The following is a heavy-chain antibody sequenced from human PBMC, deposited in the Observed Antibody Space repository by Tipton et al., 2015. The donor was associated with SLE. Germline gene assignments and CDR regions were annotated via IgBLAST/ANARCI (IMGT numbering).Heavy chain of an antibody. CDR3: ARGRIVVVVAGRYYYYYYMDV. CDR2: IYYSGST. D-gene: IGHD2-15*01. CDR1: GGSISRYY. J-gene: IGHJ6*03. V-gene: IGHV4-59*12. Sequence: TLSLTCKVSGGSISRYYWSRIRQPPGKGLDYIESIYYSGSTNSHPSLESRVSMSEDSSKNQFSLKMSSVTAADTAVYYCARGRIVVVVAGRYYYYYYMDVWGKGTTVTVSS.